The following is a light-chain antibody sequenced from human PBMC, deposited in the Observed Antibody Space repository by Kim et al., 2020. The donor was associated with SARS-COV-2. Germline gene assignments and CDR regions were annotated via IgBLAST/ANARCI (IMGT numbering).Light chain of an antibody. Sequence: DIQMTQSPSSLSASVGDRVTISCRAGQNIDNFLNWYQQRPGKAPKLLIHEASSLQRGVPSRFSGSGSGTHFTLTISSLQPEDFATYYCQQSYRIPPTYGQGTKVDIK. CDR3: QQSYRIPPT. V-gene: IGKV1-39*01. J-gene: IGKJ1*01. CDR2: EAS. CDR1: QNIDNF.